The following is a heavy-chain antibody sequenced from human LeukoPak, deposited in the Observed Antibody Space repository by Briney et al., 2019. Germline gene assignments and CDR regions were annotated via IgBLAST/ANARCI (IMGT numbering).Heavy chain of an antibody. CDR2: INPNSGGT. J-gene: IGHJ4*02. CDR3: ARGASGYSSSWYRY. Sequence: ASVKVSCKASGYTFTGYYMHWVRQAPGQGLEWMGWINPNSGGTNYAQKFQGRVTITRDTSISTAYMELSRLRSDDTAVYYCARGASGYSSSWYRYWGQGTLVTASS. V-gene: IGHV1-2*02. D-gene: IGHD6-13*01. CDR1: GYTFTGYY.